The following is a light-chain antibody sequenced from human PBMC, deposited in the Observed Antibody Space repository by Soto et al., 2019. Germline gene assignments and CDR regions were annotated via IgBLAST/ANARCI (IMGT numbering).Light chain of an antibody. V-gene: IGKV3-11*01. Sequence: EIVLTQSPATLSLSPGERATLSCRASQSVRNYLAWYQQKPGQAPRLLIYDASNRATGIPARFSGSGSGTDFTLTINSLEPEDFAVYYCQQRNDWPPITFGQGTRLEIK. CDR3: QQRNDWPPIT. J-gene: IGKJ5*01. CDR1: QSVRNY. CDR2: DAS.